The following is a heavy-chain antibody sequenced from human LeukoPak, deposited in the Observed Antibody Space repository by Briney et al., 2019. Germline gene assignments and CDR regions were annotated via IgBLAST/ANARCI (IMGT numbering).Heavy chain of an antibody. CDR2: INHSGST. V-gene: IGHV4-34*01. CDR1: GGSFSGYY. CDR3: ARGYSSSWTRIGFDP. J-gene: IGHJ5*02. D-gene: IGHD6-13*01. Sequence: PSETLSLTCAVYGGSFSGYYWSWIRQPPGKGLEWIGEINHSGSTNYNPSLKSRVTISVDTSKNQFSLKLSSVTAADTAVYYCARGYSSSWTRIGFDPWGQGTLVTVSS.